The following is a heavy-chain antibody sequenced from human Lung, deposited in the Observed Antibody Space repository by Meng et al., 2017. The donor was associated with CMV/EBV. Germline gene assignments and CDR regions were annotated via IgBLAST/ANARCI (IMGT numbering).Heavy chain of an antibody. CDR2: SYYDGTT. CDR1: SGTMSSGGYC. V-gene: IGHV4-31*11. CDR3: ARQAPDNWFDP. J-gene: IGHJ5*02. Sequence: CDVSSGTMSSGGYCWSWIRQHAEKGLEWIGYSYYDGTTQYNPSLRSRVSISVDKSKNQFSLKLNSVTAADTAVYYCARQAPDNWFDPWGQGALVTVSS.